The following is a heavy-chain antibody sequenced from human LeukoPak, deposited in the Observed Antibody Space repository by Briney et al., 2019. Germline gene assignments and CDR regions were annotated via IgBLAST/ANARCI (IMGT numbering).Heavy chain of an antibody. J-gene: IGHJ3*02. D-gene: IGHD3-22*01. CDR1: GFTFSSYS. V-gene: IGHV3-48*01. Sequence: PGGSLRLSCAASGFTFSSYSMNWVRQAPGKGLEWVSYISSSSSTIYYADSVKGRFTISRDNAKNSLYLQMNSLRAEDTAVYYCATQSLSSGYSGFDIWGQGTMVTVSS. CDR2: ISSSSSTI. CDR3: ATQSLSSGYSGFDI.